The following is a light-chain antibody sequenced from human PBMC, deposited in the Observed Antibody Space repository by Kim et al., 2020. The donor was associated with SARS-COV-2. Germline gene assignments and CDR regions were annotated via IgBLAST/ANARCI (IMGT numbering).Light chain of an antibody. CDR1: QPVSSGK. CDR2: DVS. J-gene: IGKJ2*01. Sequence: SPGRSAPLSCRASQPVSSGKFAWYQQRPGQAPRLLVHDVSNRATGIPDRFSGSGSGTDFSLTISRVEPEDFAVYFCQQYATSPPYTFGQGTKLEI. CDR3: QQYATSPPYT. V-gene: IGKV3-20*01.